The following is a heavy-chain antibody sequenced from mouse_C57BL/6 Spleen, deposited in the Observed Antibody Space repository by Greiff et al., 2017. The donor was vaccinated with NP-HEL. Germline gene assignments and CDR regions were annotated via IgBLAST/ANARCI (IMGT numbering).Heavy chain of an antibody. D-gene: IGHD2-2*01. CDR2: ISDGGSYT. J-gene: IGHJ2*01. CDR1: GFTFSSYA. V-gene: IGHV5-4*01. Sequence: DVMLVESGGGLVKPGGSLKLSCAASGFTFSSYAMSWVRQTPEKRLEWVATISDGGSYTYYPDNVKGRFTISRDNAKNNLYLQMSHLKSEDTAMYYCARDRGYGDSDYWGQGTTLTVSS. CDR3: ARDRGYGDSDY.